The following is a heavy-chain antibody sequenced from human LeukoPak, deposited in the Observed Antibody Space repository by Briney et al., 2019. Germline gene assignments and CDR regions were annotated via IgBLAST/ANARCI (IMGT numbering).Heavy chain of an antibody. CDR1: GGSISSGGYY. Sequence: SQTLSLTCTVSGGSISSGGYYWSCIRQPPGKGLECIGYIYHSGSTYYNPSLKSRVTISVDRSKNQFSLKLSSVTAADTAVYYCARDSRYCSSTSCSEVDAWGQGTTVTVSS. CDR2: IYHSGST. CDR3: ARDSRYCSSTSCSEVDA. D-gene: IGHD2-2*01. V-gene: IGHV4-30-2*01. J-gene: IGHJ6*02.